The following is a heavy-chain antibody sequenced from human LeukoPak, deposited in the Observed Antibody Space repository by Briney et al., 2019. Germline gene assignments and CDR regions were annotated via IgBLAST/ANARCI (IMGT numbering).Heavy chain of an antibody. CDR1: GGSISSYY. CDR2: IYTSGST. V-gene: IGHV4-4*07. CDR3: ARGSVYYDSSGYYEGYGMDV. Sequence: SETLSLTCTVPGGSISSYYWSWIRQPAGKGLEWIGRIYTSGSTNYNPSLKSRVTMSVDTSKNQFSLKLSSVTAADTAVYYCARGSVYYDSSGYYEGYGMDVWGQGTTVTVSS. D-gene: IGHD3-22*01. J-gene: IGHJ6*02.